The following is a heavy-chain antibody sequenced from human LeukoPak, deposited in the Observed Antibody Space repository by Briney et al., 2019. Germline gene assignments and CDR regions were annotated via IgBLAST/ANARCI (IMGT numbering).Heavy chain of an antibody. D-gene: IGHD3-22*01. CDR1: GGSISSNSFY. V-gene: IGHV4-39*02. Sequence: SETLSLTCTVSGGSISSNSFYWGWIRQPPGKGLEWIGSIYYSGSTYYNPSLKSRVTISVDTSKNHFSLKLSSVTAADTAVYYCARRHYYDSRGAFDIWGQGTMVTVSS. J-gene: IGHJ3*02. CDR2: IYYSGST. CDR3: ARRHYYDSRGAFDI.